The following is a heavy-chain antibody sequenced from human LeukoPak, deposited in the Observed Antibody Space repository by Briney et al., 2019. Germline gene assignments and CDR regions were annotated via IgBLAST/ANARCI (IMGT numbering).Heavy chain of an antibody. CDR2: ISGSVGST. J-gene: IGHJ5*02. CDR1: GFTFSTSA. D-gene: IGHD5-18*01. CDR3: AKRANGYSYGPNWFDP. Sequence: GGSLRLSCAASGFTFSTSAMSWVRQDPGKLLGWVSPISGSVGSTYYADSVKGLFTISRDNSKNTLYLQMNSLRAEDTAVYYRAKRANGYSYGPNWFDPWGQGTLVTVSS. V-gene: IGHV3-23*01.